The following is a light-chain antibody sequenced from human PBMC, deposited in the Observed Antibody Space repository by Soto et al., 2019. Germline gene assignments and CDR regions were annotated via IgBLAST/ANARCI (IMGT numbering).Light chain of an antibody. V-gene: IGLV2-18*02. CDR2: EVS. CDR1: SSDVGSYNR. Sequence: QSALTQPPSVSGSPGQSVAISCTGTSSDVGSYNRVSWYQQPPGTAPTVMIYEVSNRPSGVPDRFSGSKSGNTAPLTISGLQAEDEEDYYCSSSTSSSTYVFGTGTKVTVL. J-gene: IGLJ1*01. CDR3: SSSTSSSTYV.